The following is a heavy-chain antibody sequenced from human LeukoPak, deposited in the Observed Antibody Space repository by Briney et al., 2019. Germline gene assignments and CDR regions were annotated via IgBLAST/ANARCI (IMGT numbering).Heavy chain of an antibody. D-gene: IGHD3-10*01. CDR3: ARARRALDY. J-gene: IGHJ4*02. V-gene: IGHV4-59*01. CDR2: IYYSGST. CDR1: GGSISSYY. Sequence: SETLSLSCAVSGGSISSYYWSWIRQPPGKGLEWIGYIYYSGSTNYNPSLKSRVTISVDTSKNQFSLKLNSVTAADTAVYYCARARRALDYWGQGTLVTVSS.